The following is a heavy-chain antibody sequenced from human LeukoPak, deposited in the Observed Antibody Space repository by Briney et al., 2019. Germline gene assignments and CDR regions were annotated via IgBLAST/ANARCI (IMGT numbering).Heavy chain of an antibody. V-gene: IGHV1-18*01. D-gene: IGHD2-2*01. CDR1: GYTFTSYG. CDR3: ARDQAGAKRNPKHQLPPSFDY. CDR2: ISAYNGNT. J-gene: IGHJ4*02. Sequence: ASVKVSCKASGYTFTSYGISWVRQAPGQGLEWMGWISAYNGNTNYAQKLQGRVTMTTDTSTGTAYMELRSLRSDDTAVYYCARDQAGAKRNPKHQLPPSFDYWGQGTLVTVSS.